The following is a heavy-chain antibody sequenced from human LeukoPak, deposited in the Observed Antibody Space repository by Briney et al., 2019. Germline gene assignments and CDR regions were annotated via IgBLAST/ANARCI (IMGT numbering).Heavy chain of an antibody. J-gene: IGHJ5*02. CDR3: ARDRGSDGSDQLDP. D-gene: IGHD3-10*01. Sequence: PSETLSLTCTVSGGSISNYCWTWIRQPAGKGLEWTGRICSSGSTIYNPSLKSRVTMSLDMSNNQFSLKLSSVTAADTAVYYCARDRGSDGSDQLDPWGQGMLVTVSS. V-gene: IGHV4-4*07. CDR2: ICSSGST. CDR1: GGSISNYC.